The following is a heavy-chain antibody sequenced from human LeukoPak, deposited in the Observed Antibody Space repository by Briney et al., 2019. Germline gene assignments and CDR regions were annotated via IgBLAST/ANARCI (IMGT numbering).Heavy chain of an antibody. CDR1: GFTFSSYA. CDR2: ISGSGGST. D-gene: IGHD3-22*01. Sequence: GGSLRLSCVASGFTFSSYAMSWVRQAPGKGLEWVSTISGSGGSTYYADSVKGRFTISRDNSKNTLYLQMNSLRAEDTAVYYCAKASAMIVVVSKHFDYWGQGTLVTVSS. V-gene: IGHV3-23*01. CDR3: AKASAMIVVVSKHFDY. J-gene: IGHJ4*02.